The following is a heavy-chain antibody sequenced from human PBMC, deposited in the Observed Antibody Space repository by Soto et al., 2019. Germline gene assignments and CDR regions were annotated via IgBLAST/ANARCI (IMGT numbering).Heavy chain of an antibody. Sequence: QLQLQESGPGLVKPSETLSLTCSVSGDSINSDNYYWGWIRQPPGKGLEWIGSIYYRGNTYYNPSLKTRVTLSRDKSKSQFSLKLNSVTAADSAVYFCARLEGLATISYYFDYWGQGTLVTVSS. V-gene: IGHV4-39*01. CDR1: GDSINSDNYY. CDR3: ARLEGLATISYYFDY. J-gene: IGHJ4*02. CDR2: IYYRGNT. D-gene: IGHD3-9*01.